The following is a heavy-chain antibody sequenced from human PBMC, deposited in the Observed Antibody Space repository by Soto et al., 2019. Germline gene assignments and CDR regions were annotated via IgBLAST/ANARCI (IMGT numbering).Heavy chain of an antibody. CDR2: VYYSGST. CDR3: ARDALSSSHFDY. CDR1: GGSISNYY. J-gene: IGHJ4*02. D-gene: IGHD2-2*01. V-gene: IGHV4-59*01. Sequence: QVQLQESGPGLVKPSETLSLTCTVSGGSISNYYWSWIRQPPGKGLEWIGYVYYSGSTNYNPSLKSRVTISVDTSKNQFSLKLSSVTAADTAVYYCARDALSSSHFDYWGQGIPVTVSS.